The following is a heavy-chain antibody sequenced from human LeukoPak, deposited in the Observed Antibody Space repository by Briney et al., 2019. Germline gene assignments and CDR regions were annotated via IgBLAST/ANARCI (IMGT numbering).Heavy chain of an antibody. D-gene: IGHD3-10*01. Sequence: PSETLSLTCAVYGGSFSGYYWSWIRQPPGKGLEWIGEINHSGSTNYNPSLKSRVTISVDTSKNQFSLKLSSVTAADTAVYYCASIRNGSGSQRYYYYMDVWGKGTTVTVSS. CDR3: ASIRNGSGSQRYYYYMDV. J-gene: IGHJ6*03. V-gene: IGHV4-34*01. CDR1: GGSFSGYY. CDR2: INHSGST.